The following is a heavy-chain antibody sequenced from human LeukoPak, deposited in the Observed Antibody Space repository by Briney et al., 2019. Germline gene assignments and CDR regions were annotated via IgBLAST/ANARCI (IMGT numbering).Heavy chain of an antibody. D-gene: IGHD3-10*01. V-gene: IGHV4-31*03. CDR2: IYYIGST. CDR1: GGSISSGDYY. CDR3: ARDSRYGSGYYSYGMDV. Sequence: SETLSLTRTVSGGSISSGDYYWSWIRQHPGKGLEWIGLIYYIGSTYYSPSLKSRVTISVDASKNQFSLKLSSVTAADTAVYYCARDSRYGSGYYSYGMDVWGQGTTVTVS. J-gene: IGHJ6*02.